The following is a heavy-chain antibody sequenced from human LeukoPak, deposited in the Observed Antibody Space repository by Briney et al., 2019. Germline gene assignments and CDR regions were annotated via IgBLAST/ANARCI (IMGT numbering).Heavy chain of an antibody. V-gene: IGHV3-48*03. CDR2: INSSGSTI. Sequence: GGSLRLSCAASGFTFSSYEMNWVRQAPGKGLEWVSYINSSGSTIYYADSVKGRFTISRDNAKNSLYLQMNSLRAEDTAVYYCARADGGYSYGRYYWGQGTLVTVSS. CDR1: GFTFSSYE. CDR3: ARADGGYSYGRYY. D-gene: IGHD5-18*01. J-gene: IGHJ4*02.